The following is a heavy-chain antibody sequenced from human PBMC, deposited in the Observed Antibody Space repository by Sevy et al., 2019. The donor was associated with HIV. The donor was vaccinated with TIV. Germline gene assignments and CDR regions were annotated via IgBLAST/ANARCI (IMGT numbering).Heavy chain of an antibody. CDR1: GFPFSTHA. V-gene: IGHV3-23*01. D-gene: IGHD6-19*01. CDR3: AKHGYTSGWRDAFDV. CDR2: ISASGGRT. Sequence: GGSLRLSCAASGFPFSTHAMRWVRQAPGKGLEWVSAISASGGRTYYADSVKGRFTISRENSKNMVYVQMNSLRAEDTAVYYCAKHGYTSGWRDAFDVWGQGTMVTVSS. J-gene: IGHJ3*01.